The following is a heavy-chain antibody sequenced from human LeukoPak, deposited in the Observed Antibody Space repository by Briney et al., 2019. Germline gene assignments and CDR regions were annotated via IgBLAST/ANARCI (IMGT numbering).Heavy chain of an antibody. CDR2: INHSGST. CDR1: GGSFSGYY. D-gene: IGHD3-10*01. Sequence: SETLSLTCAVYGGSFSGYYWSWIRQPPGKGLEWIGEINHSGSTNYNPSLKSRVTISVDTSKNQFSLKLSSVTAADTAVYYCARGHRGWFGELSYYYYCGMDVWGQGTTVTVSS. J-gene: IGHJ6*02. V-gene: IGHV4-34*01. CDR3: ARGHRGWFGELSYYYYCGMDV.